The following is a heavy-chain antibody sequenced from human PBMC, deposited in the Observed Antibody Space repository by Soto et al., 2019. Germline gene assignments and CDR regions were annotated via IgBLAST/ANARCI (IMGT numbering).Heavy chain of an antibody. Sequence: DVQLVESGGGLIQPGESLSLSCAAFGLTVSGKKYVAWVRQAPGKGLEWVSALYDVDGSFYADSVKGRFTTSSDSSKTTVYLQMNGLRPDDTAVYYCASWHEREHAYDVWGQGTTVTVSS. CDR2: LYDVDGS. V-gene: IGHV3-53*01. J-gene: IGHJ3*01. CDR1: GLTVSGKKY. CDR3: ASWHEREHAYDV. D-gene: IGHD1-1*01.